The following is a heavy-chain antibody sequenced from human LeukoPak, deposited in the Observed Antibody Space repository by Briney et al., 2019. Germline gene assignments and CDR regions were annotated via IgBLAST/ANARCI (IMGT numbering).Heavy chain of an antibody. CDR3: ARYGLLGLSEINAFDI. CDR2: VYFNGNT. V-gene: IGHV4-39*07. D-gene: IGHD2-2*01. J-gene: IGHJ3*02. CDR1: GDSISGSNYY. Sequence: SETLSLTCSVSGDSISGSNYYWAWIRQPPGKGLEWIGSVYFNGNTYYNPSLKSRVTISVDRSKNQFSLNLNSVTAADTAVYYCARYGLLGLSEINAFDIWGQGTVVTVSS.